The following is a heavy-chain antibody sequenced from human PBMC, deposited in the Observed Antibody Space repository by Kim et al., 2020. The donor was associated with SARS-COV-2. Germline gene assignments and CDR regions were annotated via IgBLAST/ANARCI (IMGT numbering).Heavy chain of an antibody. CDR3: ARDGADVGMDV. J-gene: IGHJ6*02. CDR2: T. Sequence: TCNSPYLKSRVTISVDTSKNQFSLKLSAVTAADTAVYYCARDGADVGMDVWGQGTTVTVSS. V-gene: IGHV4-39*07. D-gene: IGHD1-26*01.